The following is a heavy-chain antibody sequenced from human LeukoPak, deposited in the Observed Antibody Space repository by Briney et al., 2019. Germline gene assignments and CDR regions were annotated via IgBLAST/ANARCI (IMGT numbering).Heavy chain of an antibody. CDR2: FYASGNT. Sequence: SETLSLTRTVSGGSLSSYYWSWIRQPAGKGLEWLGHFYASGNTYYNPSLKSRVTVSVDTSKNQFSLKVSSVTAADTAVYYCARLKAEGGLDYWGQGALVTVSS. D-gene: IGHD3-16*01. CDR3: ARLKAEGGLDY. V-gene: IGHV4-4*07. CDR1: GGSLSSYY. J-gene: IGHJ4*02.